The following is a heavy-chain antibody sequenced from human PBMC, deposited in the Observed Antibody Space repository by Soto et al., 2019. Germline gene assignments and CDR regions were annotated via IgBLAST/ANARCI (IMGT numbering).Heavy chain of an antibody. D-gene: IGHD4-4*01. CDR3: ASLGTTLTSFDS. V-gene: IGHV4-4*02. CDR2: IFHSGAA. CDR1: GGSMYSSNW. Sequence: QVQLQESGPRLVEPSGTLSLTCAVSGGSMYSSNWWSWVRQPPGKGLEWIGQIFHSGAANYNLSRKGRVTISLDKSETQFSLKLSSVTAADTAVYFCASLGTTLTSFDSWGQGTLVTVSS. J-gene: IGHJ4*02.